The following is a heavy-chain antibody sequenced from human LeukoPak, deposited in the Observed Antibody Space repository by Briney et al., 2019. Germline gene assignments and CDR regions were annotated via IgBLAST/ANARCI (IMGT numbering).Heavy chain of an antibody. V-gene: IGHV5-51*01. CDR2: IYPGDSDT. J-gene: IGHJ4*02. Sequence: GESPKISCKGSGYSFTSYWIGWVRQMPGKGLEWMGIIYPGDSDTRYSPSFQGQVTISADKSISTAYLQWSSLKASDTAMYYCARLPLRYFDWLSDGYYFDYWGQGTLVTVSS. CDR3: ARLPLRYFDWLSDGYYFDY. CDR1: GYSFTSYW. D-gene: IGHD3-9*01.